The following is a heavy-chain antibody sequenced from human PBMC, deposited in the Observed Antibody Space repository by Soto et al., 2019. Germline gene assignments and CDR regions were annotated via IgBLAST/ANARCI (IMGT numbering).Heavy chain of an antibody. CDR2: IYYSGST. Sequence: PSETLSLTCTVSGGSISSGGYYWSWIRQHPGKGLEWIGYIYYSGSTYYNPSLKSRVTISVDASKNQFSLKLSSVTAADTAVYYCARGADVVVPAAIPASTLANEPLYYFDYWGQGTLVTVYS. D-gene: IGHD2-2*02. CDR3: ARGADVVVPAAIPASTLANEPLYYFDY. J-gene: IGHJ4*02. CDR1: GGSISSGGYY. V-gene: IGHV4-31*03.